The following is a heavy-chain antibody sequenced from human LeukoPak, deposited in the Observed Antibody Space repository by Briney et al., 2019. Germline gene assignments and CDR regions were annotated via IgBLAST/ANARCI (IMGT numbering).Heavy chain of an antibody. J-gene: IGHJ4*02. V-gene: IGHV3-23*01. Sequence: PGGSLRLSCAASGFTFTTYAMSGVRQTPGKGLEWVSTFSGSVDTTYHADSVKGRFTISRDNSKNTVYLQMNSLRAEDTAVYYRAKASQGTCSGARCYYFASWGQGTPVTVSS. CDR2: FSGSVDTT. CDR3: AKASQGTCSGARCYYFAS. CDR1: GFTFTTYA. D-gene: IGHD2-15*01.